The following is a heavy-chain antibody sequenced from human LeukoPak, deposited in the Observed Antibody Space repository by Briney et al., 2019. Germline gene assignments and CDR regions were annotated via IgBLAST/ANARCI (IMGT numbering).Heavy chain of an antibody. V-gene: IGHV1-8*03. J-gene: IGHJ4*02. CDR3: ARGLFVGRGSYPPGY. CDR2: MNPNSGNT. D-gene: IGHD3-16*02. CDR1: GYTFTSYD. Sequence: GASVKVSCKASGYTFTSYDINWVRQATGQGLEWMGWMNPNSGNTGYAQKFQGRVTITRNTSISTAYVELSSLRSEDTAVYYCARGLFVGRGSYPPGYWGQGTLVTVSS.